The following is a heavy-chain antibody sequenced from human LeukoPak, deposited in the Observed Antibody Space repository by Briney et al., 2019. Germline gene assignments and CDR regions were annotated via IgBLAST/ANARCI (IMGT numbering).Heavy chain of an antibody. V-gene: IGHV3-23*01. J-gene: IGHJ3*02. Sequence: GGSLRLSCTASGLTFSNYATTWVRQAPGKGLEWVSSITGSGRGTYYADSVKGRFSVTRDNSQNTVFLHMNSLRADDTALYYCSKDPNGDYVGAFDMWGPGTMVTVSS. CDR3: SKDPNGDYVGAFDM. CDR1: GLTFSNYA. CDR2: ITGSGRGT. D-gene: IGHD4-17*01.